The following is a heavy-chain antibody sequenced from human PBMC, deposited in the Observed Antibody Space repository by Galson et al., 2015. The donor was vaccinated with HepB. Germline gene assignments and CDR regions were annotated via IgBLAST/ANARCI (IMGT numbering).Heavy chain of an antibody. V-gene: IGHV3-21*01. J-gene: IGHJ3*01. CDR2: ISSSSSYI. D-gene: IGHD2-2*01. CDR3: ARGGDYCSSTSCLWMGRKTGDAFDF. Sequence: SCKASGYTFTSYAMHWVRQAPGKGLEWVSSISSSSSYIYYADSVKGRFTISRDNAKNSLYLQMNSLRAEDTAVYYCARGGDYCSSTSCLWMGRKTGDAFDFWGQGTMVTVSS. CDR1: GYTFTSYA.